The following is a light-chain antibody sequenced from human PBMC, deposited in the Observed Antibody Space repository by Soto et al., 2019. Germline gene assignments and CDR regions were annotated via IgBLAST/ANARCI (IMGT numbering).Light chain of an antibody. V-gene: IGLV1-51*01. CDR1: SFNIGNNY. Sequence: QSVLTQPPSVSAAPGQKVTISCSGRSFNIGNNYVSWYQQLPGTAPKLLIYDNNKRPSGIADRFSGSKSGTSATLGITGLQTGDEADYYCGTWDNNLSAVVFGGGTKVTVL. J-gene: IGLJ3*02. CDR3: GTWDNNLSAVV. CDR2: DNN.